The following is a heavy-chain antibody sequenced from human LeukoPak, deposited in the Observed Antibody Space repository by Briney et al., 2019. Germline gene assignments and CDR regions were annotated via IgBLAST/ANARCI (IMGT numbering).Heavy chain of an antibody. J-gene: IGHJ4*02. CDR2: IYSGGST. CDR3: ARDGAVLTGYYDY. CDR1: GFTVSDNY. V-gene: IGHV3-66*01. D-gene: IGHD3-9*01. Sequence: GGSLRLSCAASGFTVSDNYMSWVRQAPGKGLEWVSVIYSGGSTYYADSVKGRFTISRDNSKNTLYLQMNSLRAEDTAVYYCARDGAVLTGYYDYWGQGTLVTVSS.